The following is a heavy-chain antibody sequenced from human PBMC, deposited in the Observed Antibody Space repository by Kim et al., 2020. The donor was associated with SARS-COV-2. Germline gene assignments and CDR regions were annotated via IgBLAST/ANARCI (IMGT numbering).Heavy chain of an antibody. D-gene: IGHD3-16*01. CDR1: GFTFSNAW. CDR2: IKSKTDGGTT. Sequence: GGSLRLSCAASGFTFSNAWMSWVRQAPGKGLEWVGRIKSKTDGGTTDYAAPVKGRFTISRDDSKNTLYLQMNSLKTEDTAVYYCTTGTYDLKVYYYYYGMDVWGQGTTVTVSS. V-gene: IGHV3-15*01. J-gene: IGHJ6*02. CDR3: TTGTYDLKVYYYYYGMDV.